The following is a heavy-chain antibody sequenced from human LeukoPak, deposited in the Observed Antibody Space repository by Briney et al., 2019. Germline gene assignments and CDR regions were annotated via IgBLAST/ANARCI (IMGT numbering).Heavy chain of an antibody. J-gene: IGHJ4*02. CDR1: GYTFTGYY. CDR2: INPNSGGT. V-gene: IGHV1-2*06. D-gene: IGHD2-2*01. Sequence: GASVKVSCKASGYTFTGYYMHWVRQAPGQGLEWMGRINPNSGGTNYAQKFQGRVTMTRDTSISTAYMELSRLRSDDTAVYYCARSYCIGTNCYSHLFDYWGQGTLVTVSS. CDR3: ARSYCIGTNCYSHLFDY.